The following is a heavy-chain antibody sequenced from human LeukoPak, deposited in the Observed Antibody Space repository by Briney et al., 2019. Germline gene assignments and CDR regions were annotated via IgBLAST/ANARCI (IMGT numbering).Heavy chain of an antibody. CDR2: ISNSGST. CDR3: ARGLRITMVRGVKGAFDI. V-gene: IGHV4-31*03. D-gene: IGHD3-10*01. CDR1: GGSINSGGYY. J-gene: IGHJ3*02. Sequence: SETLSLTCTVSGGSINSGGYYWSWIRQHPGKGLEWIGYISNSGSTYYHPSLRSRLSISVDTSKNQFSLRLSSVTAADTAVYYCARGLRITMVRGVKGAFDIWGQGTMVTVSS.